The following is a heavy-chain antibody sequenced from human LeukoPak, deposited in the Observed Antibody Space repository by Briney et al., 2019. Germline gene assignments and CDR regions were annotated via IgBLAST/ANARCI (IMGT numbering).Heavy chain of an antibody. Sequence: SETLSLTCTVSGGSISSNSYYWGWIRQPPGKGLEWIGGVYYSGSTYYTPSLKSRVTISVDTSKNQFSLKLTSATAADTAVYYCARQGRDSSAYRRAFDVWGQGTMVTVSS. CDR2: VYYSGST. CDR3: ARQGRDSSAYRRAFDV. D-gene: IGHD3-22*01. J-gene: IGHJ3*01. CDR1: GGSISSNSYY. V-gene: IGHV4-39*01.